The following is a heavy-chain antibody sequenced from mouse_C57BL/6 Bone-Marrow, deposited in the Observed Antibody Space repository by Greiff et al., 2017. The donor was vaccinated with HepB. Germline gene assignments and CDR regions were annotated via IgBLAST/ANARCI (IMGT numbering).Heavy chain of an antibody. V-gene: IGHV1-15*01. D-gene: IGHD1-1*01. CDR3: TRSKVPYYYGSRGLDY. CDR2: LDPETGGT. J-gene: IGHJ2*01. Sequence: VKLQESGAELVRPGASVTLSCKASGYTFTDYEMHWVKQTPVHGLEWIGALDPETGGTAYNQKFKGKAILTADKSSSTAYMELRSLTSEDSAVYYCTRSKVPYYYGSRGLDYWGQGTTLTVSS. CDR1: GYTFTDYE.